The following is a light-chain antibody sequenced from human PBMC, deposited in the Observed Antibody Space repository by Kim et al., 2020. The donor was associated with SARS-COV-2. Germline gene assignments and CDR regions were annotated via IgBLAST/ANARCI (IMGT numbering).Light chain of an antibody. CDR2: LEGSGSY. CDR3: ETWDSTLGV. CDR1: SGHSSYI. V-gene: IGLV4-60*03. J-gene: IGLJ3*02. Sequence: SSVKLTCTLSSGHSSYIIAWHQQQPGKAPRYLMKLEGSGSYNKGSGVPDRFSGSSSGADRYLTISNLQSEDEADYYCETWDSTLGVFGGGTKLTVL.